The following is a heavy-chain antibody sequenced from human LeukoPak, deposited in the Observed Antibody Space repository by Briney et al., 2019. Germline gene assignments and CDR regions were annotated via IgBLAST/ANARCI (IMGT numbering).Heavy chain of an antibody. CDR2: ICGSGGST. J-gene: IGHJ4*02. Sequence: GGALRLSCAASGFSFSSYAMSWVRQAPGKGLERVAAICGSGGSTYYADSVKGRLTISRDTSKNTLYLQMYSLRAEDTAVYYCAKAASSSWYIFDYWGQGTLVPVSS. V-gene: IGHV3-23*01. CDR3: AKAASSSWYIFDY. D-gene: IGHD6-13*01. CDR1: GFSFSSYA.